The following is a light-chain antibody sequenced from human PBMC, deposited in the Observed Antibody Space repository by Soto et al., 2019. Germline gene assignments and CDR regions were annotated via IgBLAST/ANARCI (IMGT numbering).Light chain of an antibody. J-gene: IGKJ4*01. CDR2: AAS. CDR1: QGIGSW. V-gene: IGKV1-12*01. Sequence: DIQMTQSPSTLSASLGDRVTITCRASQGIGSWIAWYQQKSGKGPKLLIYAASSLQAYVPSRFSGSGSGTNFTLTISSLQPEDFATYYCQQGNSFPLTFGGGTKVDIK. CDR3: QQGNSFPLT.